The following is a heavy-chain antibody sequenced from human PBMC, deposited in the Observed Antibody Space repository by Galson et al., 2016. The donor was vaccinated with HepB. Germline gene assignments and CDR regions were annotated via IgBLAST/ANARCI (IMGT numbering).Heavy chain of an antibody. D-gene: IGHD3-10*01. CDR2: ISSSSSTI. CDR3: AREIPSRGKSDY. V-gene: IGHV3-48*02. CDR1: GFTFSSYS. J-gene: IGHJ4*02. Sequence: SLRLSCAASGFTFSSYSMNWVRQAPGKGLEWVSYISSSSSTIYYADSVKGRFTISRDNARNSLYLQMSSLRDEDTAVYYCAREIPSRGKSDYWGQGTLVTVSS.